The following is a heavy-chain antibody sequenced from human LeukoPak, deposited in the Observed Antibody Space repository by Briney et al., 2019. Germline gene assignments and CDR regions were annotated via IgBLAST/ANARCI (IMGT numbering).Heavy chain of an antibody. V-gene: IGHV3-23*01. CDR2: ISGSGGST. D-gene: IGHD2-2*01. Sequence: GGSLRLSCAAAGFTFSSYAMSWVRQAPGKGLEWVSAISGSGGSTYYADSVKGRFTISRDNSKNTLYLQMNSLRAEDTAVYYCAKAALDCSSTSCYFAFDIWGQGTMVTVSS. CDR1: GFTFSSYA. J-gene: IGHJ3*02. CDR3: AKAALDCSSTSCYFAFDI.